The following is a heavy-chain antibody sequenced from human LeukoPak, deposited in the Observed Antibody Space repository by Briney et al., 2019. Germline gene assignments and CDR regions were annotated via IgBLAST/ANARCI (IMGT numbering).Heavy chain of an antibody. Sequence: PSGTLSLTCTVSGGSISTYYWSWIRQPPGKGLEWIGYIYYRGSTNYNPSLKSRVTISVDSSKNQFSLKLSSVTAADTAVYYCARHSDYYDSSGSNWFDPWGQGTLVTVSS. CDR2: IYYRGST. CDR1: GGSISTYY. CDR3: ARHSDYYDSSGSNWFDP. D-gene: IGHD3-22*01. V-gene: IGHV4-59*08. J-gene: IGHJ5*02.